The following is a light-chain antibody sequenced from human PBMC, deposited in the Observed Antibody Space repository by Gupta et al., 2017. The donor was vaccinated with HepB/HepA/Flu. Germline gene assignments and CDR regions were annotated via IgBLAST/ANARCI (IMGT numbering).Light chain of an antibody. CDR3: QQRSNWPSLT. J-gene: IGKJ4*01. CDR2: DIS. V-gene: IGKV3-11*01. CDR1: QSVSSS. Sequence: EIVLTQSPATLSLSPGERATLSCRASQSVSSSLAWYQQKPGQAPRLLIYDISNRATGIPARFSGSGSGTDFTLIISGREQEEFAVYYCQQRSNWPSLTFGGGTKVEIK.